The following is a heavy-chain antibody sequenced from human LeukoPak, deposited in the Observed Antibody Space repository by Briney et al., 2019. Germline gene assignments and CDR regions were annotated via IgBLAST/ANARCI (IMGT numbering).Heavy chain of an antibody. CDR1: GFTFDDYA. Sequence: GGSLGLSCAASGFTFDDYAMHWVRQAPGKGLEWVSGISWNSGSIGYADSVKGRFTISRDNAKNSLYLQMNSLRAEDMALYYCAKAAAAGTGLDYWGQGTLVTVSS. D-gene: IGHD6-13*01. J-gene: IGHJ4*02. CDR2: ISWNSGSI. V-gene: IGHV3-9*03. CDR3: AKAAAAGTGLDY.